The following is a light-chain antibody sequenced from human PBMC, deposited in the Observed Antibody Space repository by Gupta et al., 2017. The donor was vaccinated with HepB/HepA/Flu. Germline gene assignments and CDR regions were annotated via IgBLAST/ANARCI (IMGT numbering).Light chain of an antibody. Sequence: TRSLSPGERVTLACRASQSVSSNLAWYQQKPGQAPRLLMYGASTRATGIPARFSGSGSGTEFTLTISSLQSEDFAVYYCQQDNIWPLTFGGGTKVEIK. CDR3: QQDNIWPLT. CDR2: GAS. J-gene: IGKJ4*01. V-gene: IGKV3-15*01. CDR1: QSVSSN.